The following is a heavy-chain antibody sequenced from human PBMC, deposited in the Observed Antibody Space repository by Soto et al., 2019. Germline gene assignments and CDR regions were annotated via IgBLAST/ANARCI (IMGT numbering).Heavy chain of an antibody. Sequence: ASVKVSCKASGYTFTSYGISWVRQAPGQGLEWMAWISAYNGNTNYAQKLQGRVTMTTDTSTSTAYMELRSLRSDDTAVYYCARGPTWDTIFGVVIISPDDAFDIWGQGTMVTVSS. CDR3: ARGPTWDTIFGVVIISPDDAFDI. CDR2: ISAYNGNT. J-gene: IGHJ3*02. D-gene: IGHD3-3*01. CDR1: GYTFTSYG. V-gene: IGHV1-18*04.